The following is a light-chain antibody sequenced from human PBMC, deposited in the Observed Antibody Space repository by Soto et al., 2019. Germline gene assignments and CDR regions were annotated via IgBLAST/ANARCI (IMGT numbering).Light chain of an antibody. CDR3: QQRHMWPIT. Sequence: EIVLTQSPGTLSLSPGERATVSCRASQSFTSGYLAWYQQRPGQAPRLLIYGASRRATGIPDRFSGSGSGTDFTLTISSLEPEDSAVYYCQQRHMWPITFGQGTRLEI. CDR2: GAS. V-gene: IGKV3D-20*02. J-gene: IGKJ5*01. CDR1: QSFTSGY.